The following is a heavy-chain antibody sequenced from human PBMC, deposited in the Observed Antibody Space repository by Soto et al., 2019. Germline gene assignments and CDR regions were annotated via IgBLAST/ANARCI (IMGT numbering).Heavy chain of an antibody. Sequence: TLSLTCAVSGASISGSYYYWAWLRHSPGKGPEWIGSVFYTGFTSYNPSLESRVSVSVDTSKSQFSLKLSAVTAADTAVYYCATSQKGYNRNYFDHWGQGALVTVSS. J-gene: IGHJ4*02. CDR3: ATSQKGYNRNYFDH. V-gene: IGHV4-39*01. CDR1: GASISGSYYY. CDR2: VFYTGFT. D-gene: IGHD1-20*01.